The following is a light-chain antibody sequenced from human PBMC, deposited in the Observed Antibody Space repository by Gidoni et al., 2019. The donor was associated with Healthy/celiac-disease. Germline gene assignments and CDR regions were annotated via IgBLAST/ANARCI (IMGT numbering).Light chain of an antibody. CDR3: QQSYRTPRT. J-gene: IGKJ1*01. V-gene: IGKV1-39*01. CDR1: QSISSY. Sequence: DIQMTQTPSSLSASVGDRVTITCRASQSISSYLNWYQQKPGKAPKLLIYAAASLQSGVPSRFSGSGSGTDFTLTISSLLPEDFATYYCQQSYRTPRTFXQXTKVEIK. CDR2: AAA.